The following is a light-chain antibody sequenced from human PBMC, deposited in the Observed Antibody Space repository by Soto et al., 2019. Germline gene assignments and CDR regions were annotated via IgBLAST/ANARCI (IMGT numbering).Light chain of an antibody. Sequence: EVVLTQSPATLSLSPGEGSTLSWRSSQSIISIYLSWYQQKPGQAPRLLIYGASTRATGIPARFSGSGRGSGTDFTLTISSLQPEDFAVYYCLRDYNLPITFGQGTRLET. CDR3: LRDYNLPIT. J-gene: IGKJ5*01. CDR1: QSIISIY. CDR2: GAS. V-gene: IGKV3D-7*01.